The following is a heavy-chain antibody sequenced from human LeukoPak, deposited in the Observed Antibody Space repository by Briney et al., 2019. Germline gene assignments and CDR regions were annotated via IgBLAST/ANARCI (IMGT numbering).Heavy chain of an antibody. CDR3: ARSHWVRGASYYFDY. CDR2: ISSSGTTM. CDR1: GFTFNSYS. J-gene: IGHJ4*02. V-gene: IGHV3-48*02. Sequence: GGSLRLSCAASGFTFNSYSMNWVRQAPGKGLEWVSYISSSGTTMYYADSVKGRFTISRDNTKNSLYLQMNSLRDEDTAVYSCARSHWVRGASYYFDYWGQGALVTVSS. D-gene: IGHD3-10*01.